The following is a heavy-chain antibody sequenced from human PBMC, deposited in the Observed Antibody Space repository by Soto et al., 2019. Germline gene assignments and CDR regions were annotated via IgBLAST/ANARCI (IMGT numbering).Heavy chain of an antibody. D-gene: IGHD2-2*01. CDR3: ARAGSSTTSILSYYYYYGMDV. V-gene: IGHV6-1*01. CDR2: TYYRSKWYN. J-gene: IGHJ6*02. CDR1: GDSVSSNSAA. Sequence: SQTLSLTCAISGDSVSSNSAAWNWIRQPPSRGLEWLGRTYYRSKWYNDYAVSVKSRITINPDTSKNQFSLQLNSVTPEDTAVYYCARAGSSTTSILSYYYYYGMDVWGQGTTVTVSS.